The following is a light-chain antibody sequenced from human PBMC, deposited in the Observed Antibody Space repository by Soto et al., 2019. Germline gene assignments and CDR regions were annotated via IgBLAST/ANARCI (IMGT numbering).Light chain of an antibody. J-gene: IGLJ1*01. Sequence: QSVLTQSSSASASLGSSVKLTCTLSSGHSSYIIAWHQQQPGKAPRYLMKLEGSGSYNKGSGVPDRFSGSSSGADRYLTISNLQSEDEADYYCQSFDSSLRVYVFGSGTKLTVL. CDR3: QSFDSSLRVYV. CDR2: LEGSGSY. V-gene: IGLV4-60*03. CDR1: SGHSSYI.